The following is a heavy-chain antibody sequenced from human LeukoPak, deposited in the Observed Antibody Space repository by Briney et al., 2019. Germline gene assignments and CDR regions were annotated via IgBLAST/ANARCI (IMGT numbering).Heavy chain of an antibody. J-gene: IGHJ6*03. CDR1: GGTFSSYA. D-gene: IGHD4-17*01. Sequence: SVKVSCKASGGTFSSYAISWVRQAPGQGREWMGGIIPIFGTANYAQKFQGRVTITADESTSTAYMELSSLRSEDTAVYYCASLMTTVIRYYHYMDVWGKGTTVTVSS. CDR2: IIPIFGTA. V-gene: IGHV1-69*13. CDR3: ASLMTTVIRYYHYMDV.